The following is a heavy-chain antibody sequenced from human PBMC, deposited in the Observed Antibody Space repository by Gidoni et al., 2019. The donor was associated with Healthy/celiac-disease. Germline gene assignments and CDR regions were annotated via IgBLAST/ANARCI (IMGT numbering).Heavy chain of an antibody. Sequence: AGFTFSSYSMNWVRQAPGKGLEWVSSISSSSSYIYYADSVKGRFTISRDNAKNSLYLQMNSLRAEDKAVYYCARDKNPGYGSGSYYHWGQGTLVTVSS. D-gene: IGHD3-10*01. CDR3: ARDKNPGYGSGSYYH. CDR1: GFTFSSYS. V-gene: IGHV3-21*01. J-gene: IGHJ4*02. CDR2: ISSSSSYI.